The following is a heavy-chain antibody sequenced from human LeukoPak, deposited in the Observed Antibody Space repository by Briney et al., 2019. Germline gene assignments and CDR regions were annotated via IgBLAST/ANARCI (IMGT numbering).Heavy chain of an antibody. J-gene: IGHJ5*02. D-gene: IGHD1-1*01. V-gene: IGHV3-23*01. CDR3: AKDGRASWFDP. CDR2: ISGGGGST. Sequence: HPGGSLRLSCAASGFTFSSYAMSWVRQAPGKGLEWVSSISGGGGSTYYADSVKGRFTISRDNSKNMMYLQMDSLRAEDTAVYYCAKDGRASWFDPRGQGNLVTVSS. CDR1: GFTFSSYA.